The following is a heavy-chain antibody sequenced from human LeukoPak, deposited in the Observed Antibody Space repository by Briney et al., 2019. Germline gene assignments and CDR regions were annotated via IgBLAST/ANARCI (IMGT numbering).Heavy chain of an antibody. D-gene: IGHD5-24*01. CDR3: ARGDGYNYWEY. CDR1: GFTVSSYY. CDR2: IYVGGST. V-gene: IGHV3-53*01. Sequence: PGGSLRLSCAASGFTVSSYYVSWVRQAPGKGLEWVSVIYVGGSTYYADSVRGRFTISRDISKNTLYLQMNSLRAEDTAVYYCARGDGYNYWEYWGQGTLVTVSS. J-gene: IGHJ4*02.